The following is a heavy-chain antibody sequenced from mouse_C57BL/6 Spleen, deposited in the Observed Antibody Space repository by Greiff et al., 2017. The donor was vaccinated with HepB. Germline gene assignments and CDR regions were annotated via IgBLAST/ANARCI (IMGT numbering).Heavy chain of an antibody. CDR2: ISYDGSN. V-gene: IGHV3-6*01. CDR1: GYSITSGYY. J-gene: IGHJ2*01. CDR3: AGYFDY. Sequence: QLQQSGPGLVKPSQSLSLTCSVTGYSITSGYYWNWIRQFPGNKLEWMGYISYDGSNNYNPSLKNRISITRDTSKNQFFLKLNSVTTEDTATYYCAGYFDYWGQGTTLTVSS.